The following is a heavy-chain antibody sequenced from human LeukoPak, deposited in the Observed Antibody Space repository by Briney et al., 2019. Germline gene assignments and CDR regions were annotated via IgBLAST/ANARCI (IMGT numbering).Heavy chain of an antibody. Sequence: GGSLRLSCAASGFTFSSYGMHWVRQAPGKGLEWVAVIWCDGSNKYYADSVKGRFTISRDNSKNTLYLQMNSLRAEDTAVYYCATCGGDCSFDYWGQGTLVTVSS. J-gene: IGHJ4*02. D-gene: IGHD2-21*01. V-gene: IGHV3-33*01. CDR3: ATCGGDCSFDY. CDR2: IWCDGSNK. CDR1: GFTFSSYG.